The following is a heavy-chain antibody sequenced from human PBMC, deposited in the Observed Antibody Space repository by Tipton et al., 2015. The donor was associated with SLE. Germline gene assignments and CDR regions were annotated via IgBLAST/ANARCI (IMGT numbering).Heavy chain of an antibody. CDR2: IYTSGST. CDR1: GGSISSGSYY. CDR3: ARDREVSLLGRDPEDYFDY. J-gene: IGHJ4*02. Sequence: GLVKPSETLSLTCTVSGGSISSGSYYWSWIRQPAGKGLEWIGRIYTSGSTNYNPSLKSRVTISVDTSKNQFSLKLSSVTAADTAVYYCARDREVSLLGRDPEDYFDYWGQGTLVTVSS. D-gene: IGHD7-27*01. V-gene: IGHV4-61*02.